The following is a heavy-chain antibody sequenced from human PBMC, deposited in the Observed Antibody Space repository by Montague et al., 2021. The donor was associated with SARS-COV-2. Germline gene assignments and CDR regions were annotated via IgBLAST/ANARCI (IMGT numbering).Heavy chain of an antibody. D-gene: IGHD3-10*01. J-gene: IGHJ4*02. CDR2: IFHSGHT. Sequence: SETLSLTCSVSGASITTYYWSWIRQAPGKGLEWIAYIFHSGHTNYNPSLRSRVAISIDTSRNQFSLSLTSITAADTAVYYCARQPYLASAYYFDYWGLGTTVTVSS. CDR1: GASITTYY. CDR3: ARQPYLASAYYFDY. V-gene: IGHV4-59*01.